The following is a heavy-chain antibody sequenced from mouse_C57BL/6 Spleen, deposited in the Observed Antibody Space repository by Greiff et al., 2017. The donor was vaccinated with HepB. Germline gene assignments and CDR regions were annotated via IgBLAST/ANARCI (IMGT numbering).Heavy chain of an antibody. CDR3: ARESFITTVVEWYFDV. CDR2: IYPRDGST. J-gene: IGHJ1*03. V-gene: IGHV1-85*01. Sequence: VKVVESGPELVKPGASVKLSCKASGYTFTSYDINWVKQRPGQGLEWIGWIYPRDGSTKYNEKFKGKATLTVDTSSSTAYMELHSLTSEDSAVYFCARESFITTVVEWYFDVWGTGTTVTVSS. CDR1: GYTFTSYD. D-gene: IGHD1-1*01.